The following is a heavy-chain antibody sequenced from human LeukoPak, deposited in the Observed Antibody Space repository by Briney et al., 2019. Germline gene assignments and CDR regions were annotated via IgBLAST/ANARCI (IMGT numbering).Heavy chain of an antibody. D-gene: IGHD3-16*01. CDR1: GLTFKSFG. CDR2: IAYDGKYK. Sequence: PGRPLRLSFAAPGLTFKSFGMQGVRQAPGKGLEWVAIIAYDGKYKNYADSGKGRFTMSRENSKSTLSLQMNSLRPDDTAVYYCAKDLGSGLPPDGFDVWGQGTLVTVSS. CDR3: AKDLGSGLPPDGFDV. J-gene: IGHJ3*01. V-gene: IGHV3-30*18.